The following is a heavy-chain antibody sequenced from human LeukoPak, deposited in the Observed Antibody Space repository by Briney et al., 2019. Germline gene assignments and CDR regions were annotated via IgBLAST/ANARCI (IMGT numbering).Heavy chain of an antibody. J-gene: IGHJ4*02. CDR2: INHSGST. Sequence: PSQTLSLTCTVSGGSISSGDYYWSWIRQPPGKGLEWIGEINHSGSTNYNPSLKSRVTISVDTSKNQFSLKLSSVTAADTAVYYCARMKGGGRGSYDYWGQGTLVIVSS. CDR3: ARMKGGGRGSYDY. V-gene: IGHV4-30-4*08. CDR1: GGSISSGDYY. D-gene: IGHD1-26*01.